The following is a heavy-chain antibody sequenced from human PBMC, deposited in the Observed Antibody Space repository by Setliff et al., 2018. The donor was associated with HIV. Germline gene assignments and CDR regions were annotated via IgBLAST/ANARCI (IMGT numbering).Heavy chain of an antibody. CDR3: ARHDTEYSSYPIDY. J-gene: IGHJ4*02. CDR1: GGSINTGSYY. D-gene: IGHD6-6*01. V-gene: IGHV4-39*01. CDR2: IYYGGST. Sequence: PSETLSLTCTVSGGSINTGSYYWGWIRQPPGKGLESIGTIYYGGSTYYNPSLKSRVTISVDTSKNQFSLKLSSVTAADTAVYYCARHDTEYSSYPIDYWGQGNLVTVSS.